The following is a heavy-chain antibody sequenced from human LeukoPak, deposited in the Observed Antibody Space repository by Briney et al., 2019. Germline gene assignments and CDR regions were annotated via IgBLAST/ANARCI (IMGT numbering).Heavy chain of an antibody. Sequence: GGSLRLSCAASGFTFSSYGMHWVRQAPGKGLEWVAVISYDGSNKYYADSVKGRFTISRDNAKNSLYLQMNSLRAEDTAVYYCARDLRHIVVVTADAFDIWGQGTMVTVSS. V-gene: IGHV3-30*03. CDR3: ARDLRHIVVVTADAFDI. CDR2: ISYDGSNK. J-gene: IGHJ3*02. CDR1: GFTFSSYG. D-gene: IGHD2-21*02.